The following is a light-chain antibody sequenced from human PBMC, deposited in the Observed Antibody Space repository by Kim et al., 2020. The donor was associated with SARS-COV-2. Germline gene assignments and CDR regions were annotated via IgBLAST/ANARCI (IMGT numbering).Light chain of an antibody. CDR3: QQYDDWLA. CDR1: QSISNN. J-gene: IGKJ4*01. Sequence: SVSPGEGAALSCRASQSISNNLAWYQQKPGQAPRLLMFGASTRATDCPVRFSGSGSGTEFTLTISSLRSEDFAVYFCQQYDDWLAFGGGTKVDIK. V-gene: IGKV3-15*01. CDR2: GAS.